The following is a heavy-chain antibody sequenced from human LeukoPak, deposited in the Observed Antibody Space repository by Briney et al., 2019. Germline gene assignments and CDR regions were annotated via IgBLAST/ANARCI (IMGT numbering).Heavy chain of an antibody. V-gene: IGHV1-2*02. Sequence: ASVKVSCKASGYTFTGYYMHWVRQAPGQGLEWMGWINPNSGGTNYAQKSQGRVTMNRDTSISTAYMELSRLRSDDTAVYYCATLDIVVVPAAPDYDYWGQGTLVTVSS. CDR3: ATLDIVVVPAAPDYDY. J-gene: IGHJ4*02. CDR1: GYTFTGYY. D-gene: IGHD2-2*01. CDR2: INPNSGGT.